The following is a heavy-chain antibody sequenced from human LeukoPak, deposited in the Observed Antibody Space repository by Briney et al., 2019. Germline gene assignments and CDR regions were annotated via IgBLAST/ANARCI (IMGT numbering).Heavy chain of an antibody. CDR3: TRDQMNY. V-gene: IGHV3-53*01. CDR2: IFRNGDT. Sequence: QPGGSLRLSCTASEFTVSRNYMLWVRQAPGKGLEWVSLIFRNGDTHYADSVKGRFTISRDTSKNTVSLQMNSLRVEDTAMYYCTRDQMNYWGQGTLVTVSS. J-gene: IGHJ4*02. CDR1: EFTVSRNY. D-gene: IGHD5-24*01.